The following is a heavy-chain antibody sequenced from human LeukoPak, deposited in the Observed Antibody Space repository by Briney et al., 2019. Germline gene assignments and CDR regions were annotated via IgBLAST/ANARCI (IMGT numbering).Heavy chain of an antibody. D-gene: IGHD3-22*01. V-gene: IGHV3-30*18. Sequence: GRSLRLSCAASGFTFSSYGMHWVRQAPGKGLEWVAVISYDGSNKYYADSVEGRFTISRDNSKNALYLQMNSLRAEDTAVYYCAKADYDSSGYCDYWGQGTLVTVSS. CDR1: GFTFSSYG. CDR3: AKADYDSSGYCDY. J-gene: IGHJ4*02. CDR2: ISYDGSNK.